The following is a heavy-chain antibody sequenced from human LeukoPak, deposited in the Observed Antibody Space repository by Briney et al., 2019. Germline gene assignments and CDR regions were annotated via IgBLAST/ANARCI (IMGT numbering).Heavy chain of an antibody. CDR1: GYTFTDYY. V-gene: IGHV1-2*02. D-gene: IGHD2-21*02. CDR3: AKDSRLLQFVGYYYYGMDV. J-gene: IGHJ6*02. CDR2: INPNSGGT. Sequence: ASVKVSCKASGYTFTDYYIHWVRQAPGQGLEWMGWINPNSGGTNYAQKFQGGVTVTRDTSISTAYMELSRLRSDDTAVYYCAKDSRLLQFVGYYYYGMDVWGQGTTVTVSS.